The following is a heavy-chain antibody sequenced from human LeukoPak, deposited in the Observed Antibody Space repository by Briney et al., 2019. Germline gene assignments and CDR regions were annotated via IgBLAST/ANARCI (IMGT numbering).Heavy chain of an antibody. D-gene: IGHD3-9*01. CDR2: ISGSGGST. V-gene: IGHV3-23*01. J-gene: IGHJ5*02. Sequence: GGSLRLSCAASGFTFSHYGMTWVRQAPGKGLEWVSAISGSGGSTYYAGSVKGRFTISRDNSKNTLYLQMNSLRADDTAVYYCAKGAPYDILTGYAPWGQGTLVTVSS. CDR1: GFTFSHYG. CDR3: AKGAPYDILTGYAP.